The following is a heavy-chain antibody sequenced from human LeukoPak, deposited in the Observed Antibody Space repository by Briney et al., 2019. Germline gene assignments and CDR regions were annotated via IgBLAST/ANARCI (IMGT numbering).Heavy chain of an antibody. CDR2: ISSSGSTI. J-gene: IGHJ6*02. CDR3: ARDFVWERRYYYGMDV. D-gene: IGHD1-26*01. Sequence: GGSLRLSCAASGFTFSSYEMNWVRQAPGKGLEWVSNISSSGSTIYYADSVKGRFTISRDNAKNSLYLQMNSLRAEDTAVYYCARDFVWERRYYYGMDVWGQGTTVTVSS. V-gene: IGHV3-48*03. CDR1: GFTFSSYE.